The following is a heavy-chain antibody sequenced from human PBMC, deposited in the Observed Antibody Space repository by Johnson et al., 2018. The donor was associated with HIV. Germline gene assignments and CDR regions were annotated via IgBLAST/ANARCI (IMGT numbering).Heavy chain of an antibody. CDR2: LYSGGST. V-gene: IGHV3-53*01. Sequence: EQLVESGGGLIQPGGSLRLSCAASGFTVSSNYMSWVRQAPGKGLEWVSVLYSGGSTYYADSVKGRFTISRDNSKNTLYLHMISLRVEDTAVYYCAKASLRGYSYVSYAVDIWGQGTMVTVSS. D-gene: IGHD5-18*01. J-gene: IGHJ3*02. CDR3: AKASLRGYSYVSYAVDI. CDR1: GFTVSSNY.